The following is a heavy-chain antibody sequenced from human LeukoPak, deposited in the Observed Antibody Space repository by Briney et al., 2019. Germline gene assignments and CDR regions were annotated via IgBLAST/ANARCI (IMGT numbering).Heavy chain of an antibody. D-gene: IGHD5-12*01. Sequence: ASVKVSCKASGYTFTGYYMHWVRQAPGQGLEWMGWINPNSGGTNYAQKFQGRVTMARDTSISTAYMELSRLRSDDTAVYYRARESTVATITHDAFDIWGQGTMVTVSS. V-gene: IGHV1-2*02. CDR3: ARESTVATITHDAFDI. CDR1: GYTFTGYY. J-gene: IGHJ3*02. CDR2: INPNSGGT.